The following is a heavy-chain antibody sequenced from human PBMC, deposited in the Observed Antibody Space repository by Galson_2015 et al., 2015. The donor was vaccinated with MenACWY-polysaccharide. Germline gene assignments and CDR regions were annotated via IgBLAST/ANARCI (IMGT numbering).Heavy chain of an antibody. CDR1: GYSFTKYV. Sequence: SVKVSCKASGYSFTKYVMYWLRQAPGQRLEYMGRINTGSGNTKVSQKFQDRVTITGDTSTNSVFLELSSLKSEDTAVYYCARDYAALSVVVLPGFYFDPWGQGTLVTVSS. CDR3: ARDYAALSVVVLPGFYFDP. V-gene: IGHV1-3*04. CDR2: INTGSGNT. J-gene: IGHJ5*02. D-gene: IGHD2-2*01.